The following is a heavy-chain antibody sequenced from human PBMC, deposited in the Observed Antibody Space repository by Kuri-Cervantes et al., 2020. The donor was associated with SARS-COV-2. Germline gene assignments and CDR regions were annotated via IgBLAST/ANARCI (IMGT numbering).Heavy chain of an antibody. J-gene: IGHJ4*02. CDR1: GASISRSDNY. Sequence: GSLRLSCTVSGASISRSDNYWGWIRQPPGKGLEWIGSIYFGTTYYNPSLKSRITISVDTSKNQFSLKLSSVTAADTAVYYCARHLPPSYYYDSSGYDYWGQGTLVIVSS. D-gene: IGHD3-22*01. V-gene: IGHV4-39*01. CDR2: IYFGTT. CDR3: ARHLPPSYYYDSSGYDY.